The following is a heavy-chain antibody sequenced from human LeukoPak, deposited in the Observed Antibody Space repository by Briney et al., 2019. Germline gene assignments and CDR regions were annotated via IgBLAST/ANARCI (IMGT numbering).Heavy chain of an antibody. V-gene: IGHV2-26*01. CDR3: AQMGGAAGHNWDY. CDR1: GFSLSNARMG. D-gene: IGHD6-13*01. Sequence: SGPVLVKPTETLTLTCTASGFSLSNARMGVSWIRQPPGKALEWLAHLFSNDEKSYSTSLKSRLTISKDTSKSQVVLTMTNMDPVDTATYYCAQMGGAAGHNWDYWGQGTLVTVSS. CDR2: LFSNDEK. J-gene: IGHJ4*02.